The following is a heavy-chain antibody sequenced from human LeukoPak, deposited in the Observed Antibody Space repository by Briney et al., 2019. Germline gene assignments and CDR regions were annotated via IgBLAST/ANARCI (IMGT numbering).Heavy chain of an antibody. CDR2: INANTGNP. Sequence: GASVTVSCKASGYTFTSYAMNWVRQAPGQGLEWMGWINANTGNPTYAQGFTGRFVFSLDTSVSTAYLQISSLKAEDTAVYYCAREALSNYYDSSGYYFDYWGQGTLVTVSS. D-gene: IGHD3-22*01. V-gene: IGHV7-4-1*02. CDR3: AREALSNYYDSSGYYFDY. J-gene: IGHJ4*02. CDR1: GYTFTSYA.